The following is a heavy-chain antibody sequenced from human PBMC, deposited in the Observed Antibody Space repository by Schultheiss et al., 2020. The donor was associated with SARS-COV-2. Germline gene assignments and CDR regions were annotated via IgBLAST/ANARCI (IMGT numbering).Heavy chain of an antibody. V-gene: IGHV3-30*14. D-gene: IGHD3-16*01. CDR1: GFTFSSYA. Sequence: GESLKISCAASGFTFSSYAMHWVRQAPGKGLEWVAVISYDGSNKYYADSVKGRFTISRDNSKNTVYLQMNSLRAEDTAVYYCAKERGVGARGGMDVWGQGTTVTVSS. CDR2: ISYDGSNK. J-gene: IGHJ6*02. CDR3: AKERGVGARGGMDV.